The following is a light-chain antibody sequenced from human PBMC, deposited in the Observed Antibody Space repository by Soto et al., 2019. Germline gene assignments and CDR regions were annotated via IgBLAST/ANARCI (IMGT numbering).Light chain of an antibody. CDR1: QRISSS. J-gene: IGKJ2*01. CDR2: DAS. CDR3: QQSYA. Sequence: DIQMTQSPSSLSASVGDRVTITCRASQRISSSLNWYQQRPGRAPKLLISDASSLQSGVPSRFSGSESGTDFNLTISSLQPEEFATYYCQQSYAFGQGTKLEIK. V-gene: IGKV1-39*01.